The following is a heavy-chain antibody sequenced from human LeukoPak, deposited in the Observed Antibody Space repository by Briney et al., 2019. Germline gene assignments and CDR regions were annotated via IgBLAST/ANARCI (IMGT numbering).Heavy chain of an antibody. D-gene: IGHD2-2*01. Sequence: GASVNVSCKASVYTFTGYYMHWVRQAPGQGLEWMGWINPNNGGTNYAQKFQGRVTMTRDTSISTAYMELSRLTSDDTAVYYCARGRGTTSSNFDYWGQGTLVTVSS. CDR1: VYTFTGYY. J-gene: IGHJ4*02. V-gene: IGHV1-2*02. CDR3: ARGRGTTSSNFDY. CDR2: INPNNGGT.